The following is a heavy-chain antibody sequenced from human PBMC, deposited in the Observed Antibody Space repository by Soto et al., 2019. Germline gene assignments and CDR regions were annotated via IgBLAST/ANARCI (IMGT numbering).Heavy chain of an antibody. Sequence: SVKVSCKASGGTFSSYAISWVRQAPGQGLEWMGGIIPIFGTADYAQKFQGRVTITADKSTSTAYMELSSLRSEDTAVYYCARDLAYCGGDCQGELADYWGQGTLVTVSS. CDR2: IIPIFGTA. CDR3: ARDLAYCGGDCQGELADY. D-gene: IGHD2-21*02. CDR1: GGTFSSYA. J-gene: IGHJ4*02. V-gene: IGHV1-69*06.